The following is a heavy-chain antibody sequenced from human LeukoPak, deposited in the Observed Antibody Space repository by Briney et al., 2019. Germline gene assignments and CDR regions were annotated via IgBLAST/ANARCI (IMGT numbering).Heavy chain of an antibody. D-gene: IGHD4-17*01. CDR1: GGSISSYY. CDR3: AREGRQDYVYLDH. CDR2: INYSGST. V-gene: IGHV4-59*01. J-gene: IGHJ4*02. Sequence: SETLSLTCTVSGGSISSYYWSWIRQPPGKGLEWIGYINYSGSTNYNPSLKSRVTMSVDTSKNQFSLKLSSVTAADTAMYYCAREGRQDYVYLDHWGQGSLVTVSS.